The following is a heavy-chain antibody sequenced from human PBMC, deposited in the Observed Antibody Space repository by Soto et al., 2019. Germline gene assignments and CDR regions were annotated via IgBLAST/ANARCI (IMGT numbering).Heavy chain of an antibody. Sequence: PSETLSLTCAVYGGSFSGYYWNWIRQPPGKGLEWIGEINRSGSTPYNPSLKSRVTISVDTSKNQFSLKVTSVTAADTAVYYCARGRGSTGTFYHYYGMDVWGQGTTVTV. CDR1: GGSFSGYY. V-gene: IGHV4-34*01. CDR2: INRSGST. CDR3: ARGRGSTGTFYHYYGMDV. D-gene: IGHD2-2*01. J-gene: IGHJ6*02.